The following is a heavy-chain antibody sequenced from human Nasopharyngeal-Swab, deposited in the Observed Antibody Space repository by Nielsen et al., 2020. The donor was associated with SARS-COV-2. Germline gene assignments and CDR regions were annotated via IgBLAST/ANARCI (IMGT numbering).Heavy chain of an antibody. CDR3: ASLRYYDFWSGYYPKDYYYYMDV. V-gene: IGHV3-21*01. J-gene: IGHJ6*03. D-gene: IGHD3-3*01. CDR2: ISSSSSYI. CDR1: GFTFSSCS. Sequence: GGSLRLSCAASGFTFSSCSMNWVRQAPGKGLEWVSSISSSSSYIYYADSVKGRFTISRDNAKNSLYLQMNSLRAEDTAVYYCASLRYYDFWSGYYPKDYYYYMDVWGKGTTVTVSS.